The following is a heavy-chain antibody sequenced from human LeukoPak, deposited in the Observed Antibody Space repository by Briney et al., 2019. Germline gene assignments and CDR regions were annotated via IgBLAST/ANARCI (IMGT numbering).Heavy chain of an antibody. Sequence: ASVKVSCKASGYTFTGYYMHWVRQAPGQGLEWRGWINPNSGGTNYAQKFQGRVTMTRDTSISTAYMELSRLRSDDTAVYYCARGSDDFWSGYSPSYWGQGTLVTVSS. CDR1: GYTFTGYY. CDR3: ARGSDDFWSGYSPSY. CDR2: INPNSGGT. J-gene: IGHJ4*02. D-gene: IGHD3-3*01. V-gene: IGHV1-2*02.